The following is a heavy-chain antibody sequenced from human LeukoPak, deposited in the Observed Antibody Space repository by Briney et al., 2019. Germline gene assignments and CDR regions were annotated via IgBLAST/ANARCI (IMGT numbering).Heavy chain of an antibody. CDR2: IGSSSSTI. D-gene: IGHD3-9*01. CDR3: ARAGWYYDILTGYSYPFDY. Sequence: GGSLRLSCAASGFTFSSYSMNWVRQAPGKGLEWVSYIGSSSSTIYYADSVKGRFTISRDNAKNSLYLQMNSLRAEDTAVYYCARAGWYYDILTGYSYPFDYWGQGTLVTVSS. CDR1: GFTFSSYS. J-gene: IGHJ4*02. V-gene: IGHV3-48*04.